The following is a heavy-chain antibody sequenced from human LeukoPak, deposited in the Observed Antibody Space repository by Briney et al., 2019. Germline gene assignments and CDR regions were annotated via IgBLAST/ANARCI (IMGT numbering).Heavy chain of an antibody. Sequence: SETLSLTCIVSGGSVSSDTYYWSWIRQPPGKGLEWIGYIYYSGSTNYNPSLKSRVTISVDTSKNQFSLRLSSVTAADTAVYYCARGPRIAAGDTVDYWGQGTLVTVSS. D-gene: IGHD6-13*01. CDR2: IYYSGST. V-gene: IGHV4-61*01. CDR1: GGSVSSDTYY. J-gene: IGHJ4*02. CDR3: ARGPRIAAGDTVDY.